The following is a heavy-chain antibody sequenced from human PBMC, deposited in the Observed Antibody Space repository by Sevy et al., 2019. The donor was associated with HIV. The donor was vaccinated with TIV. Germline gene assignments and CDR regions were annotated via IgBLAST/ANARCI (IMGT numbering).Heavy chain of an antibody. CDR3: ASLSAGDLGWFDP. CDR2: ISSSSSYI. D-gene: IGHD2-21*02. Sequence: GGSLRLSCAASGFTFSSYSMNWVRQAPGKGLEWVSSISSSSSYIYYADSVKGRFTISRDNAKNTLYLQMNSLRAEDRAVCYCASLSAGDLGWFDPWGQGTLVTVSS. V-gene: IGHV3-21*01. CDR1: GFTFSSYS. J-gene: IGHJ5*02.